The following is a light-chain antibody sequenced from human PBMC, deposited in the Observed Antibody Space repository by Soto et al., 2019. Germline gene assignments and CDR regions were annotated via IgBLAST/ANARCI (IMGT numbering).Light chain of an antibody. Sequence: QLVLTQPPSASGTPGQRVTISCSGSSSSVGSNTVSWYHQLPGTAPKLLVFGINRRPSGVPDRFSGSTSGTSASLAISGLQSEDEGVYYCAAWDDSLSGSVVFGGGTKLTVL. CDR1: SSSVGSNT. V-gene: IGLV1-44*01. CDR2: GIN. J-gene: IGLJ3*02. CDR3: AAWDDSLSGSVV.